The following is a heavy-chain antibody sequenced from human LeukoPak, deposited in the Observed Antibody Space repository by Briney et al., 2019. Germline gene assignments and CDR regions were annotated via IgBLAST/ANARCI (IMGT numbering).Heavy chain of an antibody. CDR1: GGSISSYY. D-gene: IGHD6-6*01. CDR2: IYTSGST. Sequence: SETLSLTCTVSGGSISSYYWSWIRQPPGKGLEWIGYIYTSGSTNYNPSLKSRVTISVDTSKNQFSLKLSSVTAADTAVYYCARRSSFGDFDYWGQGTLVTVSS. V-gene: IGHV4-4*09. J-gene: IGHJ4*02. CDR3: ARRSSFGDFDY.